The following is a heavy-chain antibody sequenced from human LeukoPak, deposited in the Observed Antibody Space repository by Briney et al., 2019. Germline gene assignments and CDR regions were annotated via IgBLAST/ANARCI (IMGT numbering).Heavy chain of an antibody. D-gene: IGHD3-10*02. CDR1: GFTFHDYA. CDR3: AELGITMIGGV. Sequence: GGSLRLSCAASGFTFHDYAIHWDRQAAGQGLEWVSGISWNSGSIVYADSVKGRFTISRDNAKNSLYLQMNSLRAEDTAVYYCAELGITMIGGVWGKGTTVTISS. J-gene: IGHJ6*04. CDR2: ISWNSGSI. V-gene: IGHV3-9*01.